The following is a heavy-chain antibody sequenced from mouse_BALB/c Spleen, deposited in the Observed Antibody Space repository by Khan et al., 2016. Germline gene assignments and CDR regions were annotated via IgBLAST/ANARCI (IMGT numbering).Heavy chain of an antibody. D-gene: IGHD1-2*01. CDR2: IRYSGST. V-gene: IGHV3-8*02. CDR1: GDSITSGY. J-gene: IGHJ3*01. CDR3: ARGNYGRAWFAY. Sequence: EVKLLESGPSLVKPSQTLSLTCSVTGDSITSGYWNWIRKFPGNKLEYMGYIRYSGSTYYNPSLKSRISITRDTSKNQYYLQLNAVTTEDTATYYCARGNYGRAWFAYWGQGTLVTVSA.